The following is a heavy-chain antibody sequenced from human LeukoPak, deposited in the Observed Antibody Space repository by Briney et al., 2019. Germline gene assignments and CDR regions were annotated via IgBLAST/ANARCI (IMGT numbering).Heavy chain of an antibody. V-gene: IGHV3-7*01. CDR2: IKEDGRVR. J-gene: IGHJ3*02. Sequence: PGGSLRLSCAASGFTFTTYWMSWVRQAPGKGLEWVANIKEDGRVRYYVDSVKGRFTISRDNAKNSLYLRMNSLRAEDTAVYYCARDFDGVQAFDIWGQGTMVTVSS. D-gene: IGHD3-16*01. CDR1: GFTFTTYW. CDR3: ARDFDGVQAFDI.